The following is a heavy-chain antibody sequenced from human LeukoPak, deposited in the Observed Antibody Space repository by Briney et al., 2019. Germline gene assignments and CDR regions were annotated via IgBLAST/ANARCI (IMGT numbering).Heavy chain of an antibody. CDR1: GFTFDDYA. Sequence: GGSLRLSCAASGFTFDDYAMHWVRQAPGKGLEWVSGISWNSGSIGYADSVKGRFTISRDNAKNSLYLQMNSLRAEDTALYYCAKGVTGAEWELDFDYWGQGTLVTVSS. CDR2: ISWNSGSI. D-gene: IGHD1-26*01. V-gene: IGHV3-9*01. J-gene: IGHJ4*02. CDR3: AKGVTGAEWELDFDY.